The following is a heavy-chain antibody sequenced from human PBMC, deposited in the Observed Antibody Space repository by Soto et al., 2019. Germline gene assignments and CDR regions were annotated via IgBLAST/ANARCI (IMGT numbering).Heavy chain of an antibody. J-gene: IGHJ5*01. CDR3: ATGAPVSGVLFDS. V-gene: IGHV3-15*07. Sequence: EVQLVESGGGLVKPGGSLRLSCAVSGLTFSNAWTNWVRQAPGKGLEWVGRIKSKKDGGTTDYAAPVKGRSTISRDDSRNTLYLQMNSLKTEDTAVYFCATGAPVSGVLFDSWGQGTLVTVSS. D-gene: IGHD3-3*01. CDR1: GLTFSNAW. CDR2: IKSKKDGGTT.